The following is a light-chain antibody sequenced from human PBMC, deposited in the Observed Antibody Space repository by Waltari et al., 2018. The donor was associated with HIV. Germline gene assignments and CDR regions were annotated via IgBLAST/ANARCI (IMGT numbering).Light chain of an antibody. J-gene: IGLJ2*01. CDR1: RSNIGSNY. CDR2: RNS. CDR3: AAWDDTLRALL. V-gene: IGLV1-47*01. Sequence: QSVLTQPPPVSGTPGQRVTISCSGRRSNIGSNYVYWYQQLPGAAPKLLIYRNSQRPSGVPERFSGSKSGTSSCLAISGLRSEDEADYYCAAWDDTLRALLFGGGTKLTVL.